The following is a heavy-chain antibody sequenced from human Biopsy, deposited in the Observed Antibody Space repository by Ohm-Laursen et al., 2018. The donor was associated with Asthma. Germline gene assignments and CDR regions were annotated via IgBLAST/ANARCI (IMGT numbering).Heavy chain of an antibody. Sequence: SVKVSCKASGGTFSRYAISWVRQAPGQGLEWMGGLIPVLGTPDHAQMFGGRVTITADESTSTAYMELSSLSSEDTAVYYCARGYSGSDRIVYYYSGLEVWGQGTTVTVSS. J-gene: IGHJ6*02. CDR1: GGTFSRYA. CDR2: LIPVLGTP. CDR3: ARGYSGSDRIVYYYSGLEV. V-gene: IGHV1-69*13. D-gene: IGHD5-12*01.